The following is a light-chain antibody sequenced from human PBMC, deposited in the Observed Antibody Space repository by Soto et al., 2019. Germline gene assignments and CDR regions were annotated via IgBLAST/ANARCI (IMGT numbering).Light chain of an antibody. CDR3: QQRSNLPWT. V-gene: IGKV3-11*01. Sequence: DIVLTQSPATLSLSPGQRATLSCRASQKISGYLAWYQQKPGQAPRLLIYDASNRATGIPVRFSRSGSGTDYTLTGSSLEPEDFSVYYCQQRSNLPWTFDEGTKV. CDR1: QKISGY. J-gene: IGKJ1*01. CDR2: DAS.